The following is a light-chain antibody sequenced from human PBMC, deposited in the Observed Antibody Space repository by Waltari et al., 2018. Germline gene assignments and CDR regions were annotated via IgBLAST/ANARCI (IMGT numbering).Light chain of an antibody. CDR3: CSYAGGGTFV. V-gene: IGLV2-23*02. CDR1: NSDLGSYNL. Sequence: QSALTQPASVSGSPGQSITISCTGTNSDLGSYNLVSWYQQHPGKAPKFMIYEVSKRHSGVSNRFSGSKSGNTASLTISEIQAEDEADYYCCSYAGGGTFVFGTGTKVTVL. J-gene: IGLJ1*01. CDR2: EVS.